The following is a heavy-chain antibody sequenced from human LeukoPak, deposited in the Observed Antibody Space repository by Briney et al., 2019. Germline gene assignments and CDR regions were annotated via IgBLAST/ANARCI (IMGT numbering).Heavy chain of an antibody. CDR3: ARVSIVVVSYYYYYYMDV. CDR1: GGSISSSSYY. J-gene: IGHJ6*03. CDR2: IYYSGST. D-gene: IGHD2-15*01. Sequence: SETLSLTCTVSGGSISSSSYYWGWIRQPPGKGLEWIGCIYYSGSTYYNPSLKSRVTISVDTSKNQLSLKLSSVTAAVTAVYYSARVSIVVVSYYYYYYMDVWGKGTTVTISS. V-gene: IGHV4-39*07.